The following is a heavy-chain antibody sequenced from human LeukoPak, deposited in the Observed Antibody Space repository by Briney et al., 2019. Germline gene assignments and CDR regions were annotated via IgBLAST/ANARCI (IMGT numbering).Heavy chain of an antibody. D-gene: IGHD3-16*02. J-gene: IGHJ4*02. CDR2: ISGSGGST. CDR3: ASSLSLWGNYRCH. CDR1: GFTFSSYA. Sequence: GGSLRLSCAASGFTFSSYAMTWVRQAPGKGLEWVSAISGSGGSTYYADSVKGRFTISRDNAKNSLYLQMNSLRAEDTAVYYCASSLSLWGNYRCHWGQGTLVTVSS. V-gene: IGHV3-23*01.